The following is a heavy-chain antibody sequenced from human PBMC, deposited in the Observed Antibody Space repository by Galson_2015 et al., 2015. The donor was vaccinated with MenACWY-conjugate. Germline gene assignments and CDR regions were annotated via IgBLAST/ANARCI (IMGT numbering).Heavy chain of an antibody. CDR2: IYYSGST. CDR3: ATDMLGAYHLPPGVKYYFYGLGF. Sequence: TLSLTCTVSGGSIRSGGYYWSWIRQHPGKGLEWIGFIYYSGSTYHNPSLKSRLTMSVDTSRNQFSMDLRSVTAADTAVYYCATDMLGAYHLPPGVKYYFYGLGFWGQGTTVTVSS. J-gene: IGHJ6*02. V-gene: IGHV4-31*03. D-gene: IGHD3-16*01. CDR1: GGSIRSGGYY.